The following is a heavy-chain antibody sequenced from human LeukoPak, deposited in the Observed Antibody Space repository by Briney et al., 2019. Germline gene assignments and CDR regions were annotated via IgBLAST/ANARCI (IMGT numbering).Heavy chain of an antibody. D-gene: IGHD6-13*01. CDR3: AREEEGEVYSSSWYYFDY. CDR2: IRYDGGNK. V-gene: IGHV3-30*02. CDR1: GFTFSSYG. J-gene: IGHJ4*02. Sequence: GGSLRLSCAASGFTFSSYGMHWVRQAPGKGLEWVAFIRYDGGNKYYADSVKGRFTISRDNSKNTLYLQMNSLRAEDTAVYYCAREEEGEVYSSSWYYFDYWGQGTLVTVSS.